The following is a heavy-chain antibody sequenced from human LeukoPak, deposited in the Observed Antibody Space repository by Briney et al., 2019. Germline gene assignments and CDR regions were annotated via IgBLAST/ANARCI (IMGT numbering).Heavy chain of an antibody. CDR2: ISTSGGST. V-gene: IGHV3-23*01. CDR3: ARHAGRQNWFDP. CDR1: GFTFSSYS. J-gene: IGHJ5*02. Sequence: GGSLRLSCAASGFTFSSYSMNWVRQAPGKGLEWVSAISTSGGSTYYADSVKGRFTISRDNSKNTLSLQMNSLRAEDTAVYYCARHAGRQNWFDPWGQGTLVTVSS.